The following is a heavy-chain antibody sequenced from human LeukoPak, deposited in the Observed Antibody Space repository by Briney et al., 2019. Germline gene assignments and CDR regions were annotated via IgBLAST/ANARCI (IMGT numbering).Heavy chain of an antibody. Sequence: GASVKVSCKASGYTFTGYYMHWVRQAPGQGLEWMGWINPNSGGTNYAQKFQGRVTMTRDTSISTAYMELSRLRSDDTAVYYCARDLGYMVRGALIGYWGQGTLVTVSS. J-gene: IGHJ4*02. D-gene: IGHD3-10*01. CDR3: ARDLGYMVRGALIGY. V-gene: IGHV1-2*02. CDR2: INPNSGGT. CDR1: GYTFTGYY.